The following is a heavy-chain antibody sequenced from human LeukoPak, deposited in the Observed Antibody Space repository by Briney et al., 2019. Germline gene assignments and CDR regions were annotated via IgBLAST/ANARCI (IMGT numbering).Heavy chain of an antibody. CDR2: IYYSGTT. V-gene: IGHV4-34*01. CDR1: GGSFSGYY. Sequence: PLEALSLTCAVYGGSFSGYYWGWIRQPPGKGLEWIGTIYYSGTTYYNPSLKSRVTISVDTSKNQSSLKLSSVTAADTAVYYCARVLAAAGNNWFDPWGQGTLVTVSS. D-gene: IGHD6-13*01. J-gene: IGHJ5*02. CDR3: ARVLAAAGNNWFDP.